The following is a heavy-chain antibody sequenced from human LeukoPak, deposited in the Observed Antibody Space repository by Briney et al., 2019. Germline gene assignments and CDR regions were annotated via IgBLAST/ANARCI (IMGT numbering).Heavy chain of an antibody. J-gene: IGHJ4*02. V-gene: IGHV3-23*01. CDR1: GFTFSTYA. D-gene: IGHD1-26*01. CDR2: TSGSGAST. CDR3: TKEVVDY. Sequence: GGSLRLSCEASGFTFSTYALSWVRQAPGKGLEWVSSTSGSGASTYNADSVKGRFTISRDNSKNTLYLQMNSLRTEDTAVYYCTKEVVDYWGQGTLVTVSS.